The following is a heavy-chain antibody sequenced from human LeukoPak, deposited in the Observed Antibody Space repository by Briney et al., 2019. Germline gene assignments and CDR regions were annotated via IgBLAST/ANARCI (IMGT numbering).Heavy chain of an antibody. CDR1: GFTFSSYA. CDR2: IRSTGSYI. J-gene: IGHJ5*01. Sequence: GGSLRLSCAASGFTFSSYAMSWVRQAPGKGLEWVSSIRSTGSYIHYADSVKGRFTVSRDNARNSLYLEMNSLTAEDTAVYYCARDVVTEVVTLTTTDSWGQGTLVTVS. V-gene: IGHV3-21*06. D-gene: IGHD2-21*02. CDR3: ARDVVTEVVTLTTTDS.